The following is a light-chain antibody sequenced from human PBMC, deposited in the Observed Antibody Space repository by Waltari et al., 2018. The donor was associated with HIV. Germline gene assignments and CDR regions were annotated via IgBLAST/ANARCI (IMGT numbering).Light chain of an antibody. CDR2: DAV. Sequence: EIVLTQSPATLSLSPGERATLSCRASQSIGSFLGWYQHKPGQSPRLLIYDAVNRAAGVPARFSGSGFGTDFTLTISSLEPEDVAVYYCQQRANWPLTFGGGAKVGIK. J-gene: IGKJ4*01. CDR1: QSIGSF. V-gene: IGKV3-11*01. CDR3: QQRANWPLT.